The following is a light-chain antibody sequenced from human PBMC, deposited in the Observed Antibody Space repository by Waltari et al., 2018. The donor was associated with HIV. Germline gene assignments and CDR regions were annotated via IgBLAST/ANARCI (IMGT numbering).Light chain of an antibody. Sequence: EIVFTQSPATLSLSPGERAPLACRASQGVSSYLAWYQQKPGQAPRVLIYDASNSATAIPARLSGSGPVTDFTLTISSLEPEDFAVYYCQHRSNWLTFAGGTKVEIK. V-gene: IGKV3D-11*01. CDR3: QHRSNWLT. CDR1: QGVSSY. CDR2: DAS. J-gene: IGKJ4*01.